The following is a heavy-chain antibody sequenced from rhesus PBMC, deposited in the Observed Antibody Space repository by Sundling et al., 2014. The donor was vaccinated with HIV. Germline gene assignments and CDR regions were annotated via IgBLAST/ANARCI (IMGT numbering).Heavy chain of an antibody. V-gene: IGHV2S1*01. J-gene: IGHJ2*01. CDR2: IYWDADT. Sequence: QVTLKESGPALVKPTQTLTLTCTFSGFSLSVFSLSTSGMGVGWIRQAPGKALEWLASIYWDADTFSATSLKNSLTISKATSENQVVLTMTNMDPVDTATYFCARIPGYNGARYFDLWGPGAPITISS. CDR1: GFSLSVFSLSTSGMG. D-gene: IGHD5-42*01. CDR3: ARIPGYNGARYFDL.